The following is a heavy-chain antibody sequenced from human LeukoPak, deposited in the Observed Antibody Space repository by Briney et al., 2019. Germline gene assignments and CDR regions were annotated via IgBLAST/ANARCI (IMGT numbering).Heavy chain of an antibody. Sequence: KAGGSLRLSCAASGFTFSSYSMNWVRQAPGKGLEWVSSISSSSSYIYYADSVKGRFTISRDNAKNSLYLQMNSLRAEDTAVYYCARDAYSKWDNWFDPWGQGTLVTVPS. CDR2: ISSSSSYI. J-gene: IGHJ5*02. CDR3: ARDAYSKWDNWFDP. D-gene: IGHD4-11*01. V-gene: IGHV3-21*01. CDR1: GFTFSSYS.